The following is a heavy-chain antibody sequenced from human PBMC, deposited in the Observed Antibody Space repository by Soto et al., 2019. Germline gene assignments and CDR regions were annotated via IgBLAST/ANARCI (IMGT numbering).Heavy chain of an antibody. J-gene: IGHJ4*02. CDR2: IYYSGST. CDR3: ASEVVYAYYDSSGYYQHFDY. D-gene: IGHD3-22*01. Sequence: SETLSLTCTVSGGSISSGGYYWSWIRQHPGKGLEWIGYIYYSGSTYYNPSLKSRVTISVDTSKNQFSLKLGSVTAADTAVYYCASEVVYAYYDSSGYYQHFDYWGQGTLVTVSS. CDR1: GGSISSGGYY. V-gene: IGHV4-31*03.